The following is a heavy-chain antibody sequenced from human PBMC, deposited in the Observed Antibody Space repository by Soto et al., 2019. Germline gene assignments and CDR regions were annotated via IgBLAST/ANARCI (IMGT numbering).Heavy chain of an antibody. V-gene: IGHV1-18*01. Sequence: QVQLVQSGAEVKKPGASVKVSCKASGYTCTSYSVSWVRQAPGQGLEWMGWIIAYNGNTNYAQKLQGRVTMTTDTSTSTAYMELRSLRSDDTAVYYCARDVAQPGYCSSISCYGFDYWGQGTLVTVSS. CDR2: IIAYNGNT. J-gene: IGHJ4*02. CDR3: ARDVAQPGYCSSISCYGFDY. CDR1: GYTCTSYS. D-gene: IGHD2-2*01.